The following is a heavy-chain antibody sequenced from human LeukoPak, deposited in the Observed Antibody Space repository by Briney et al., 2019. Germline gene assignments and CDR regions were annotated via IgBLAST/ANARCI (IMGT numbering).Heavy chain of an antibody. CDR1: GGSISSYY. CDR2: IYYSGST. V-gene: IGHV4-59*08. Sequence: ASETPSLTCTVSGGSISSYYWSWIRQPPGKGLEWIGYIYYSGSTNYNPSLKSRVTISVDTSKNQFSLKLSSVTAADTAVYYCARLSGYYDILTGYYFGWFDPWGQGTLVTVSS. J-gene: IGHJ5*02. CDR3: ARLSGYYDILTGYYFGWFDP. D-gene: IGHD3-9*01.